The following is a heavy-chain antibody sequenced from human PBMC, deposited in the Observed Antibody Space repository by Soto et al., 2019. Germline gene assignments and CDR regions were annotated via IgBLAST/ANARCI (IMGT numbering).Heavy chain of an antibody. D-gene: IGHD3-16*01. V-gene: IGHV1-18*01. CDR2: INTYNGNT. CDR1: GYTFTRYG. J-gene: IGHJ6*02. Sequence: QVQLVQSGAEVKNPGASVKVSCKASGYTFTRYGIGWARQAPGQGLEWMGWINTYNGNTNYAQNVQGRVTLTTDTSTSTAYMELSSLRSNDTAIYYCAMVDVYVTTSPQDVWGQGTTVIVSS. CDR3: AMVDVYVTTSPQDV.